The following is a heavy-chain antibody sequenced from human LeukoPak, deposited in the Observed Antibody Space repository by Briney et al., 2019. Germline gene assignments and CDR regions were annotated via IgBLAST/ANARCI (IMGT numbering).Heavy chain of an antibody. D-gene: IGHD1-20*01. CDR2: INHSGST. CDR1: GGSFSGYY. CDR3: ARLTGTTLWFDP. Sequence: SETLSLTCAVYGGSFSGYYWSWIRQPPGKGLEWIGEINHSGSTNYNPSLKSRVTISVDTSKNQFSLKLSSVTAADTAVYYCARLTGTTLWFDPWGQGTLVTVSS. J-gene: IGHJ5*02. V-gene: IGHV4-34*01.